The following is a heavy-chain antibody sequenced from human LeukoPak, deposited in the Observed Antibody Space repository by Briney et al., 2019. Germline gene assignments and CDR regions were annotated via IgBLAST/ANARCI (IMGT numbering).Heavy chain of an antibody. J-gene: IGHJ5*02. Sequence: LETLSLTCAVYGGSFSGYYWSWIRQPPGKGLEWIGEINHSGSTNYNPSLKSRVTISVDTSKNQFSLKLSSVTAADTAVYYCARGHFWFDPWGQGTLVTVSS. CDR2: INHSGST. CDR3: ARGHFWFDP. CDR1: GGSFSGYY. V-gene: IGHV4-34*01.